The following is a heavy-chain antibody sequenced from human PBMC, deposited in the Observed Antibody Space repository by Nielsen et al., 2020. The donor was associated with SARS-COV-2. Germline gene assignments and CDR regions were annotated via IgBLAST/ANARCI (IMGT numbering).Heavy chain of an antibody. CDR3: ARASSSGWSWYYFDY. J-gene: IGHJ4*02. D-gene: IGHD6-19*01. CDR2: IGTAGDT. CDR1: GFTFSSYD. Sequence: GGSLRLSCAASGFTFSSYDMHWVRQATGKGLEWVSAIGTAGDTYYPGSVKGRFTISRENAKNSLYLQMNSLRAGDTAVYYCARASSSGWSWYYFDYWGQGTLVTVSS. V-gene: IGHV3-13*01.